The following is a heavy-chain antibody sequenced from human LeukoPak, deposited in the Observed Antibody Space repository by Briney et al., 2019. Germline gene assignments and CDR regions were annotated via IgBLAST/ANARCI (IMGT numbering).Heavy chain of an antibody. J-gene: IGHJ4*02. CDR3: AREWELWYYFDY. CDR1: GYTFTSYY. CDR2: INPSGGST. V-gene: IGHV1-46*01. D-gene: IGHD1-26*01. Sequence: ASVKVSCKASGYTFTSYYMHWVRQAPGQGLEWMGIINPSGGSTSYAQKFQGRVTMARDTSTSTVYMELSSLRSEDTAVYYCAREWELWYYFDYWGQGTLVTVSS.